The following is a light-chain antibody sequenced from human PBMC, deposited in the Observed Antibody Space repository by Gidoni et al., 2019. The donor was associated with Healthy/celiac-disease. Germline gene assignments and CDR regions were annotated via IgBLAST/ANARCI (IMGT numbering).Light chain of an antibody. J-gene: IGKJ4*01. CDR1: QGISSY. CDR3: QQYYSYPL. Sequence: AIRITQSPSSLSASTGDRVTITCRASQGISSYLAWYQQKPGKAPKLLIYAASTLQSGVPSRFSGSGSGTDFTLTISCLQSEDFATYCCQQYYSYPLFGGGTKVEIK. V-gene: IGKV1-8*01. CDR2: AAS.